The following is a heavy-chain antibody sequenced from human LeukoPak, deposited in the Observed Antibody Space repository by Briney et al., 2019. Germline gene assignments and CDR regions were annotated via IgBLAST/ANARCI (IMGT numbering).Heavy chain of an antibody. CDR1: GGSISSYY. CDR2: IYYSGST. J-gene: IGHJ3*02. D-gene: IGHD1-14*01. CDR3: ARDPPPPGAFDI. Sequence: SETLSLTCTVSGGSISSYYWSWIRQPPGKGLEWIGYIYYSGSTNYNPSLKSRVTISLDTSKNQFSLKLTSVTAADTAVYYCARDPPPPGAFDIWGQGTMVTVSS. V-gene: IGHV4-59*01.